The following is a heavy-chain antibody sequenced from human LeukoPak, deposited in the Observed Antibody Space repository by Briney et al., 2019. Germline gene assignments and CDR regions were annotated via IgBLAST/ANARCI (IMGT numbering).Heavy chain of an antibody. CDR2: TYSSGST. CDR3: ATESYGGD. V-gene: IGHV3-53*01. CDR1: DFTVSSNS. J-gene: IGHJ4*02. D-gene: IGHD1-26*01. Sequence: TGGSLRLSCAASDFTVSSNSMSWVRQAPGKGLEWVSVTYSSGSTHYADSVKGRFTISRDSSKNTLYLQMNSLRAEDTAVYYCATESYGGDWGQGTLVTVSS.